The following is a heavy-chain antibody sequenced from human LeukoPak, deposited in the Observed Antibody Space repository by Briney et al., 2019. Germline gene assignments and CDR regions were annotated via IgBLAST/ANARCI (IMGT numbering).Heavy chain of an antibody. CDR3: ATDRGAL. V-gene: IGHV3-7*03. CDR2: IKQYGREI. D-gene: IGHD5-12*01. J-gene: IGHJ4*02. CDR1: GFTFSSRW. Sequence: GESLKLSCAASGFTFSSRWMNWVRQAPGKGLEWVAQIKQYGREIYYLDSVKGRFTISRDDADNSGFLQMNSLRVEDTAVYYCATDRGALWGQGTLVTVSS.